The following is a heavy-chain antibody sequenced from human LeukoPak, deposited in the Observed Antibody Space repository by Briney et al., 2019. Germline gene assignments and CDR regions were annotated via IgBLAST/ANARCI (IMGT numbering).Heavy chain of an antibody. Sequence: PSETLSLTCAVYGGSFSGYYWSWIRQPPGKGLEWIGEINHSGSTNYNPSLKSRVTISVDTSKNQFSLKLSSVTAADTVVYYCASDIVGAHGEGHWGQGTPVTVSS. J-gene: IGHJ4*02. CDR1: GGSFSGYY. D-gene: IGHD1-26*01. CDR2: INHSGST. V-gene: IGHV4-34*01. CDR3: ASDIVGAHGEGH.